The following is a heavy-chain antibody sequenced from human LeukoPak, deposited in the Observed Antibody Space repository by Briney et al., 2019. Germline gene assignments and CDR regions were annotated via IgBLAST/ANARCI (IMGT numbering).Heavy chain of an antibody. D-gene: IGHD3-10*01. Sequence: SETLSLTCTVSGYSISSGYYWSWIRQPPGKGLEWIGYIYYSGGTNYNPSLKSRVTISVDTSKNQFSLKLSSVTAADTAVYYCARGSILSTMHYGGISPVDYWGQGTLVTVSS. CDR3: ARGSILSTMHYGGISPVDY. CDR2: IYYSGGT. V-gene: IGHV4-61*01. J-gene: IGHJ4*02. CDR1: GYSISSGYY.